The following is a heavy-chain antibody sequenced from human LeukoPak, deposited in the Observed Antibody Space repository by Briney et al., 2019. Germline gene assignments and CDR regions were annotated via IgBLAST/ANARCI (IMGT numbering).Heavy chain of an antibody. D-gene: IGHD3/OR15-3a*01. CDR3: ARFRTGRAFDI. J-gene: IGHJ3*02. CDR2: INPSGDST. V-gene: IGHV1-46*01. CDR1: GGTFSSYA. Sequence: EASVKVSCKASGGTFSSYAISWVRQAPGQGLEWMGIINPSGDSTSYAQKFQGRVTMTRDTSTSTVYMELSSLRSEDTAVYYCARFRTGRAFDIWGQGTMVTVSS.